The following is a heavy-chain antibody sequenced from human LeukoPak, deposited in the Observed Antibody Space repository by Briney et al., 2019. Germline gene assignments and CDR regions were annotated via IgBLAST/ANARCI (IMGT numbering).Heavy chain of an antibody. V-gene: IGHV3-21*01. CDR1: GFTFSSYS. Sequence: GSLRLSCAASGFTFSSYSMNWIRQAPGKGLEWVSSISSSTSYIYYADSVKGRFTISKDNAKNSLYLQMNSLRAEDTAVYYCARAGGSTVSRSDYWGQGTLVTVSS. J-gene: IGHJ4*02. CDR2: ISSSTSYI. D-gene: IGHD4-17*01. CDR3: ARAGGSTVSRSDY.